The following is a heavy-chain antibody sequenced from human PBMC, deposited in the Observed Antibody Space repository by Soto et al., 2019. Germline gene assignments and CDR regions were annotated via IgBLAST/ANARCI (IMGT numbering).Heavy chain of an antibody. CDR2: IFYSGST. D-gene: IGHD3-22*01. J-gene: IGHJ4*02. CDR3: ARVGSSGWSPDY. Sequence: PSETLSRTCSVSGGSVSGHYWTWIRQSPGKGLGWIGYIFYSGSTNYNPSLKNRVTISVDTSKNQFSLKLSSVTSADTALYYCARVGSSGWSPDYWGRGTLVNVS. V-gene: IGHV4-59*02. CDR1: GGSVSGHY.